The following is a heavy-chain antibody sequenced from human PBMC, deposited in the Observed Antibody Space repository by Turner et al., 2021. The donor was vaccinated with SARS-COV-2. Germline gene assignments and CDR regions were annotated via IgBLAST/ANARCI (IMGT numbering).Heavy chain of an antibody. D-gene: IGHD6-6*01. V-gene: IGHV3-30*18. CDR3: ANSLQQLVSRGYYYYYGMDV. Sequence: QVQLVESGGGVVQPGRSLRLSCAASGFIFSSYGMHWVRQAPGKGLEWVAVISYDGSNKYYADSVKGRFTISRDNSKNTLYLQMNSLRAEDTAVYYCANSLQQLVSRGYYYYYGMDVWGQGTTVTVSS. J-gene: IGHJ6*02. CDR2: ISYDGSNK. CDR1: GFIFSSYG.